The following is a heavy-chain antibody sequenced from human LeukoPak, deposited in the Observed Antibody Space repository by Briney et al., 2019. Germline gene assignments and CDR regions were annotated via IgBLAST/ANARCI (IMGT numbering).Heavy chain of an antibody. CDR3: AKDHGKHDYGDYYGMDV. CDR2: ISGSGGST. V-gene: IGHV3-23*01. CDR1: GFTFSSYA. D-gene: IGHD4-17*01. J-gene: IGHJ6*02. Sequence: HPGGSLRLSCAASGFTFSSYAMSWVRQAPGKGLEWVSAISGSGGSTYYADSVKGRFTISRDNSKNTLYLQMNSLRAEDTAVYYCAKDHGKHDYGDYYGMDVWGQGTTVTVSS.